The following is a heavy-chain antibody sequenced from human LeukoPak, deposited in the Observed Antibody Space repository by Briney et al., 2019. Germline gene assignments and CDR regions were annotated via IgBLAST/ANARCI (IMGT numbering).Heavy chain of an antibody. J-gene: IGHJ4*02. CDR3: ASLPYPYDGSGSPPVDY. CDR2: IYYSGST. V-gene: IGHV4-39*02. D-gene: IGHD3-22*01. Sequence: SPSETLSLTCTVSGGSISSGSYYWGWIRQPPGKGLEWIGSIYYSGSTYYNPSLKSRVTISVDTSKNHFSLKLSSVTAADTAVYYCASLPYPYDGSGSPPVDYWGQGTLVTVSS. CDR1: GGSISSGSYY.